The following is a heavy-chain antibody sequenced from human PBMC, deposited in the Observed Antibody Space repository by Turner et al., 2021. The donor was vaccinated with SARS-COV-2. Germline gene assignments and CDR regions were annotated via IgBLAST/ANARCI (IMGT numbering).Heavy chain of an antibody. D-gene: IGHD5-18*01. CDR3: ARLGLGDSQFDY. V-gene: IGHV4-34*01. J-gene: IGHJ4*02. Sequence: QVQLQQWGAGLLKPSETLSLTCAVYGGSFSVYYWSWIRQPPGKGLEWIGEINHSGSTNYNPSLKSRGTISVDTSKNQFSLKLSSVTAADTAVYYCARLGLGDSQFDYWGQGTLVTVSS. CDR2: INHSGST. CDR1: GGSFSVYY.